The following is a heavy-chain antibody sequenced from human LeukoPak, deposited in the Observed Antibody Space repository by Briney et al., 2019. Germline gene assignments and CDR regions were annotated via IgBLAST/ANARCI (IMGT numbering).Heavy chain of an antibody. CDR3: AGGYSSGWTAGLDF. Sequence: SETLSLTCTVSGGSVNSGTYYWSWVRQPAGKGLEWIGLIYMSGSTNYNPSLKSRVTMSVDTSKNQFSLQLTSVTAADTAVYYCAGGYSSGWTAGLDFWGQGTLVTVSS. V-gene: IGHV4-61*02. CDR2: IYMSGST. D-gene: IGHD3-22*01. J-gene: IGHJ4*02. CDR1: GGSVNSGTYY.